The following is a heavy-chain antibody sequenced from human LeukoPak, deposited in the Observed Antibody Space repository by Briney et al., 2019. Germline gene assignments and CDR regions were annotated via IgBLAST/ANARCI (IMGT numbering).Heavy chain of an antibody. V-gene: IGHV4-34*01. J-gene: IGHJ5*02. Sequence: PSETQSLTCAVYGGSFSGYYWSWIRQPPGKGLEWIGEINHSGSTNYNPSLKSRVTISVDTSKNQFSLKLSSVTAADTAVYYCAGSSSSGWFGWFDPWGQGTLVTVS. CDR3: AGSSSSGWFGWFDP. CDR1: GGSFSGYY. CDR2: INHSGST. D-gene: IGHD6-19*01.